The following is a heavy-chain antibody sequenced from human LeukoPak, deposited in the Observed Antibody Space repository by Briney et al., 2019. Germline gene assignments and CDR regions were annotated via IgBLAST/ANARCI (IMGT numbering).Heavy chain of an antibody. Sequence: GGSLRLSCAASGFTFSDYAMSWVRQAPGKGLEWLSVISGGSSGSTYYADSVTGRFTISRDNSKNTLYLQMNSLRAEDTAVYYCAKELQDIVVDWGQGTLVTVSS. CDR3: AKELQDIVVD. J-gene: IGHJ4*02. D-gene: IGHD2-15*01. V-gene: IGHV3-23*01. CDR1: GFTFSDYA. CDR2: ISGGSSGST.